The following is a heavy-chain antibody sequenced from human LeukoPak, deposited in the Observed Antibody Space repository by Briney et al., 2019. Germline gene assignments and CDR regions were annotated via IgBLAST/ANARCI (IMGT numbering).Heavy chain of an antibody. CDR2: IYTSGGT. J-gene: IGHJ4*02. CDR3: ARGKSGYSYGDRFDY. V-gene: IGHV4-61*02. Sequence: SETLSLTCTVSGGSISSGSYYWSWIRQPARKGLEWIGRIYTSGGTNYNPSLKSRVTISVDTSKNQFSLKLSSVTAADTAVYYCARGKSGYSYGDRFDYWGQGTLVTVSS. CDR1: GGSISSGSYY. D-gene: IGHD5-18*01.